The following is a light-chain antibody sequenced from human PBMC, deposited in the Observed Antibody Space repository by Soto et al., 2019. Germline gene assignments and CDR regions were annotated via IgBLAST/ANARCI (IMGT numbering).Light chain of an antibody. V-gene: IGKV3-15*01. J-gene: IGKJ1*01. Sequence: EIVMTQSPATLSVSPGERATLSCRASQSVSSNLAWYQQKPGQVPTLLIYGASTRATGTQASISGSWAGTESPLTISILQSEDFAVYCCQQYNNWWTFGQGTKVEIK. CDR2: GAS. CDR1: QSVSSN. CDR3: QQYNNWWT.